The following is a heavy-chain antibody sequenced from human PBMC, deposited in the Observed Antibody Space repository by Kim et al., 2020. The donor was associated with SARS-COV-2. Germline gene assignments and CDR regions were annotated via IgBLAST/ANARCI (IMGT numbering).Heavy chain of an antibody. CDR2: IYTGGST. J-gene: IGHJ6*01. CDR3: AREDIVVVEAVYYYYGMDV. CDR1: GFTVSSNY. D-gene: IGHD2-15*01. V-gene: IGHV3-66*01. Sequence: GGSLRLSCAASGFTVSSNYMSWVRQAPGKGLEWVSVIYTGGSTYYADSVKGRFTISRDNSRNTLYLQINSLRAEDTAVYYCAREDIVVVEAVYYYYGMDV.